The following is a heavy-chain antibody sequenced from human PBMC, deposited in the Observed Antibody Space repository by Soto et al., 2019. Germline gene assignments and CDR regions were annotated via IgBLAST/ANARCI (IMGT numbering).Heavy chain of an antibody. Sequence: PGGSLRLSCAASGFTFSSYAMSWVRQAPGKGLEWVSAISGSGGSTYYADSVKGRFAISRDFSDNTVYLQMNNLRVDDTAVYFCAKGVLSFHYGMEVWGQGTTVTVSS. CDR2: ISGSGGST. CDR1: GFTFSSYA. D-gene: IGHD3-10*01. J-gene: IGHJ6*02. V-gene: IGHV3-23*01. CDR3: AKGVLSFHYGMEV.